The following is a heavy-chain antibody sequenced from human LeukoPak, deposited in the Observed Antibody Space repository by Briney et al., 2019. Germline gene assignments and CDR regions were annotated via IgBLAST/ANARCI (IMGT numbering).Heavy chain of an antibody. CDR3: ARGRSRGGVKLDY. CDR1: GFTFSNYA. V-gene: IGHV3-30*15. D-gene: IGHD2-8*02. J-gene: IGHJ4*02. Sequence: PGGSLRLSWAPSGFTFSNYAMHWVRQAPGKGLEWVAVISFDGNHKYYADSVKGRFTISRDNSNNTLYLQMSSLRTEDTATYSGARGRSRGGVKLDYWGKGTLVTVSS. CDR2: ISFDGNHK.